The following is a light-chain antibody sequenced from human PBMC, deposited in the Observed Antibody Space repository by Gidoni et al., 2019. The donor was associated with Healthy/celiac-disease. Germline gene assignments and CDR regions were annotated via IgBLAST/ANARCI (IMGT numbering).Light chain of an antibody. J-gene: IGKJ2*01. Sequence: IVITQPPYSLVMSLGERATIYCKSSQSVLYSSNNKNYLAWYQQKPGQPPKLLIYWASTRESGVPERFSGSGSGTDFTLTISSLQAEDMAVYYCQQYYSTPRTFGQGTKLEIK. CDR3: QQYYSTPRT. V-gene: IGKV4-1*01. CDR1: QSVLYSSNNKNY. CDR2: WAS.